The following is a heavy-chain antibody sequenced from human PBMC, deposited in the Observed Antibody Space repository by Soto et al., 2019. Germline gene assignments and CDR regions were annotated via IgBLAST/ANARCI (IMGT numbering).Heavy chain of an antibody. D-gene: IGHD3-10*01. Sequence: PETLSLTCSVSGGSIIISSFYWGWVRQSPGRGLERIGRIYSGRIAYYNPSLKSRVTISGDTSQNQFSLKLSSVTAADTAVYYCARGPVTMVRGVMTRVYGMDVWGQGTTVTVSS. CDR2: IYSGRIA. V-gene: IGHV4-39*01. CDR3: ARGPVTMVRGVMTRVYGMDV. J-gene: IGHJ6*02. CDR1: GGSIIISSFY.